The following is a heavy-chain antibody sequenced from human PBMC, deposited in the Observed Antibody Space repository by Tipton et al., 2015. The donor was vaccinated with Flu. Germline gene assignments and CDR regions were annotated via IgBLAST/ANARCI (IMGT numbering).Heavy chain of an antibody. J-gene: IGHJ6*02. V-gene: IGHV4-38-2*02. CDR1: GYSVTSGYF. CDR2: IYHTGST. Sequence: LRLSCTVSGYSVTSGYFWGWIRQSPGKGPEWIGSIYHTGSTFYNSSLRSRVSVSVDTSKNQFSLYLSSVTAADTAVYYCVIRTYDSAGSGYSWGQGTTVTVSS. CDR3: VIRTYDSAGSGYS. D-gene: IGHD3-22*01.